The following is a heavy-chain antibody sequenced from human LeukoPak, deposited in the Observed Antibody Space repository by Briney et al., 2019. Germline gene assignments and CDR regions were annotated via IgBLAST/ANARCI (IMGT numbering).Heavy chain of an antibody. Sequence: GGSLRLSCAASGFSFSSSPMSWVRQAPGKGLDWVSGIARSGGGTYYADSVKGRFTISRDNSKSTLYLQMNNLRAEDTAVYYCAKRNEGHYTAYWGQGTLVTVSS. CDR3: AKRNEGHYTAY. D-gene: IGHD3-3*01. CDR1: GFSFSSSP. J-gene: IGHJ4*02. CDR2: IARSGGGT. V-gene: IGHV3-23*01.